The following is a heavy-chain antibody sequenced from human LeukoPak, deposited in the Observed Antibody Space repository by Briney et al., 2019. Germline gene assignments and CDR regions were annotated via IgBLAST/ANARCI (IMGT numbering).Heavy chain of an antibody. D-gene: IGHD2-21*01. CDR2: ISSDGRA. CDR3: AKEAAVIAIPYFDY. Sequence: GASLRLSCAASGFTFRNYAMSWVRQAPGKGLEWVSGISSDGRAFYADSVKGRFTISRDNSKNTLYLQMNSLRAEDTAVYYCAKEAAVIAIPYFDYWGQGTLATVSS. CDR1: GFTFRNYA. J-gene: IGHJ4*02. V-gene: IGHV3-23*01.